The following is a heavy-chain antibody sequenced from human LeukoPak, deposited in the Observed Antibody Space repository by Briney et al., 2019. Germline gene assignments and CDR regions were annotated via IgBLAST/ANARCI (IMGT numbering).Heavy chain of an antibody. CDR2: IDHSGNT. V-gene: IGHV4-34*01. CDR1: GGSFSGYF. J-gene: IGHJ6*03. Sequence: SETLSLTCAVYGGSFSGYFWSWIRQSPGKGLEWIGEIDHSGNTNYNPSLKSRVIISVDTSKNQFSLKVNSVTAADTAVYYCARDSWDWAGAGYYYYMDVWGKGTTVTTSS. CDR3: ARDSWDWAGAGYYYYMDV. D-gene: IGHD6-13*01.